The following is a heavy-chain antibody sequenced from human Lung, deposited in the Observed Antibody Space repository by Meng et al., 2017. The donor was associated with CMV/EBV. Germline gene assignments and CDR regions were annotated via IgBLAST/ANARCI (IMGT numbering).Heavy chain of an antibody. CDR3: ARSDAYRSSWYGDY. Sequence: GGSLRLSCAASGFSFSRYWMHWVRQVPGKGLVWVSRTNEDGTITNYADSVKGRFTISRDNAKNSLYLQMNSLRAEDTAVYYCARSDAYRSSWYGDYWGQGTLVTSPQ. J-gene: IGHJ4*02. CDR1: GFSFSRYW. D-gene: IGHD6-13*01. CDR2: TNEDGTIT. V-gene: IGHV3-74*01.